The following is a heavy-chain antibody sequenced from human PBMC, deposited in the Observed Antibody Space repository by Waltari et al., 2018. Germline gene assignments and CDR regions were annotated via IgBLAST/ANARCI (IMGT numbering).Heavy chain of an antibody. V-gene: IGHV1-18*01. Sequence: QVQLVQSGAEVKKPGASVKVSCKASGYTFTSYGISWVRQAPGQGLEWMGWISAYNGNTNYAPKLKGRVTMTTDTSTSTAYMELRSLRSDDTAVYYCARDQSSIFGVVKVGMDVWGQGTTVTVSS. D-gene: IGHD3-3*01. CDR2: ISAYNGNT. J-gene: IGHJ6*02. CDR1: GYTFTSYG. CDR3: ARDQSSIFGVVKVGMDV.